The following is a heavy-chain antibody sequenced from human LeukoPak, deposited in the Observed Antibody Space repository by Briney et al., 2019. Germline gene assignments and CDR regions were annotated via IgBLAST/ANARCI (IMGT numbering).Heavy chain of an antibody. CDR2: IYYSGST. J-gene: IGHJ3*02. V-gene: IGHV4-31*03. Sequence: SETLSLTCTVSGGSISSGGYYWSWIRQHPGKGXEWIGYIYYSGSTYYNPSLKSRVTISVDTSKNQFSLKLSSVTAADTAVYYCARDRFYQLRDDAFDIWGQGTMVTVSS. CDR3: ARDRFYQLRDDAFDI. D-gene: IGHD2-2*01. CDR1: GGSISSGGYY.